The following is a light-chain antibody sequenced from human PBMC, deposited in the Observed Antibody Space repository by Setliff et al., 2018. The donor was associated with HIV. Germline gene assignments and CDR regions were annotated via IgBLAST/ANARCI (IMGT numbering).Light chain of an antibody. V-gene: IGLV3-21*04. CDR2: YDT. CDR3: QVWDSSSDHV. CDR1: NIGSKS. Sequence: SELTQPPSVSVAPGKTARITCGGNNIGSKSVHWYQQKPGQAPVLVMHYDTNRPSGIPERFSGSNSGNTATLTISRVEAGDEADYYCQVWDSSSDHVFGTGTKV. J-gene: IGLJ1*01.